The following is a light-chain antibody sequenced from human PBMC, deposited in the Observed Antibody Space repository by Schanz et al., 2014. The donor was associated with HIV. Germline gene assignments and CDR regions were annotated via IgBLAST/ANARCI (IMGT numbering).Light chain of an antibody. CDR2: DAS. Sequence: EIVMTQSPATLSVSLGETVTLSCKASQSISVNLAWYQQKPGLAPRLLIYDASTRAAGIPDRFSGSGSGSAFTLIISRLEPADIAVYYCQQRSNWPLLTFGGGTKVEIK. V-gene: IGKV3D-20*02. CDR1: QSISVN. CDR3: QQRSNWPLLT. J-gene: IGKJ4*01.